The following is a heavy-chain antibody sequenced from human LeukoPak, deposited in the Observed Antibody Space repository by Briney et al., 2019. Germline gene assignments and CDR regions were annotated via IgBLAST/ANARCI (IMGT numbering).Heavy chain of an antibody. CDR2: IYYSGST. D-gene: IGHD6-13*01. J-gene: IGHJ4*02. V-gene: IGHV4-39*07. Sequence: SETLSLTCTVSGGSISSSSYYWGWIRQPPGKGLEWIGSIYYSGSTYYNPSLKSRVTISVDTSKNQFSLKLSSVTAADTAVYYCARGRYSSSWYYFDYWGQGTLVTVSS. CDR1: GGSISSSSYY. CDR3: ARGRYSSSWYYFDY.